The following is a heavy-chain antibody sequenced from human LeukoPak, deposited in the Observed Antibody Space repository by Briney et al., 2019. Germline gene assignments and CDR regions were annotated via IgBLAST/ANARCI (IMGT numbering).Heavy chain of an antibody. CDR3: ARHSSGWYGTDY. J-gene: IGHJ4*02. CDR1: GGSFSGYY. CDR2: INHSGST. D-gene: IGHD6-19*01. Sequence: SETLSLTCAVYGGSFSGYYWSWIRQPPGKGLEWIGEINHSGSTNYNPSLKSRVTISVDTSKNQFSLKLSSVTAADTAVYHCARHSSGWYGTDYWGQGTLVTVAS. V-gene: IGHV4-34*01.